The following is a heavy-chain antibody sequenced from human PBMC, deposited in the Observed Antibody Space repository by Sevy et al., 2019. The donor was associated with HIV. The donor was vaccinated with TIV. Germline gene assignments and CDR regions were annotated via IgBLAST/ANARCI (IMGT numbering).Heavy chain of an antibody. D-gene: IGHD5-18*01. V-gene: IGHV3-7*01. J-gene: IGHJ4*01. CDR1: GFSFSIYW. CDR2: MKQDGSEE. Sequence: GGSLRLSCAASGFSFSIYWMSWVRQAPGKGLEWVATMKQDGSEEDYVDSVKGLFTISRDNAKNSLFLQMNSLSAEDTAVYYWVREGLEGYSYSLDYWGHGTLVTVSS. CDR3: VREGLEGYSYSLDY.